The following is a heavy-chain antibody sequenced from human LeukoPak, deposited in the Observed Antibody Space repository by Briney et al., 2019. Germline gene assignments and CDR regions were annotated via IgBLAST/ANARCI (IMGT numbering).Heavy chain of an antibody. J-gene: IGHJ4*02. CDR1: GASVSGSPYY. V-gene: IGHV4-39*07. CDR2: IYSGGFT. Sequence: SETLSLTCTVSGASVSGSPYYWGWIRQPPGRGLEYIGSIYSGGFTYYNPSLKSRVTVSLDTSKNVFSLNLTSVTAADTAIYYCARIRKFGATIQQFDYWGQGTLVTVSS. CDR3: ARIRKFGATIQQFDY. D-gene: IGHD3-10*01.